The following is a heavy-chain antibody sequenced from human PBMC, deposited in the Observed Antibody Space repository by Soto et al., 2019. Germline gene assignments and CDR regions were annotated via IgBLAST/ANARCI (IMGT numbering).Heavy chain of an antibody. CDR3: AREPTVTSLSGMDV. J-gene: IGHJ6*04. CDR1: CFTLSSYS. CDR2: ISSSSTTT. V-gene: IGHV3-48*02. D-gene: IGHD4-17*01. Sequence: GGSLTLASAAACFTLSSYSMDCVRQAAGKGKDWVSYISSSSTTTYYADYVKGRFTISRDNAKNSLYLQMTSLRDEDTAVYYCAREPTVTSLSGMDVWSKGTTVTVSS.